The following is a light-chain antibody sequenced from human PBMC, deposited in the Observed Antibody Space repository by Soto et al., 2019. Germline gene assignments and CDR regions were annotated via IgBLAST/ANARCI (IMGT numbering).Light chain of an antibody. CDR1: NIGSKS. Sequence: SCELTQPPSVSVAPGQTARITWGGNNIGSKSVHWYQQKPGQAPVLVVYDDSDRPSGIPERFSGSNSGNTATLTISRVEAGDEADYYCQVWDSSSDRLVFGGGTKLTVL. J-gene: IGLJ3*02. CDR3: QVWDSSSDRLV. CDR2: DDS. V-gene: IGLV3-21*02.